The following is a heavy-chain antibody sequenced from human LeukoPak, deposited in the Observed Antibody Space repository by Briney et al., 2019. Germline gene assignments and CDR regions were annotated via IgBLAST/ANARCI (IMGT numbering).Heavy chain of an antibody. CDR3: ARPVVGATTGNWFDP. D-gene: IGHD1-26*01. Sequence: SETLSLTCTVSGGSISSSSYYWGWIRQPPGKGLEWIGSIYYSGSTYYNPSLKSRVTISVGTSRNQFSLKLSSVTAADTAVYYCARPVVGATTGNWFDPWGQGTLVTVSS. V-gene: IGHV4-39*01. CDR1: GGSISSSSYY. CDR2: IYYSGST. J-gene: IGHJ5*02.